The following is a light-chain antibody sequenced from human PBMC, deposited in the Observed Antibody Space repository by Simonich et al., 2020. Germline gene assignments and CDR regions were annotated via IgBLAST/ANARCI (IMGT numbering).Light chain of an antibody. J-gene: IGKJ2*01. V-gene: IGKV3-15*01. CDR1: QSVRSH. Sequence: EIVMTQSPATLSVSPGERAPLSCRASQSVRSHLAWYQQKPGQAPRLLISGASTRATGIPARVSGSGSGTEFTLTISSMQSEDFAVYYCQQYNNWPLYTFGQGTKLEIK. CDR2: GAS. CDR3: QQYNNWPLYT.